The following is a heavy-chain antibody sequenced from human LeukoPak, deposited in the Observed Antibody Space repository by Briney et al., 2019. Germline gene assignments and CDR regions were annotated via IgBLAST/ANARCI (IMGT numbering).Heavy chain of an antibody. CDR1: GYSFSTSW. CDR3: ARRMTLFTTGIEDAFDI. CDR2: ICIGDSDT. J-gene: IGHJ3*02. Sequence: GESLKISCKGSGYSFSTSWIGWVLQMPGKGPEWMVIICIGDSDTRYSPSFQGQVTISADKSNTSAYLQWSSLKASDTAMYYCARRMTLFTTGIEDAFDIWGQGTMVTVSS. V-gene: IGHV5-51*01. D-gene: IGHD3-22*01.